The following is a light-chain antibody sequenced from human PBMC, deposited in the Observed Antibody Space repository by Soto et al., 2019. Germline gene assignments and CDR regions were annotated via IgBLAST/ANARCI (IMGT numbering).Light chain of an antibody. CDR3: SSYTSSTTLV. J-gene: IGLJ2*01. V-gene: IGLV2-18*02. Sequence: QSVLTQPPSVSGSPGQSVTISCTGTSSDVGSYNRVSWYQQPPGTAPKLMIYEVNNRPSGVPDRFSGSKSGNTASLTISGLQAEDEADYYCSSYTSSTTLVFGGGTKLTV. CDR2: EVN. CDR1: SSDVGSYNR.